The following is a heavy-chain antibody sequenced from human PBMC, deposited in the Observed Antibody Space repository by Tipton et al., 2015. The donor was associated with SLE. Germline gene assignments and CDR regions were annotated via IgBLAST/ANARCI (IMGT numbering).Heavy chain of an antibody. D-gene: IGHD4-17*01. CDR3: ARIRPGHGDPFDF. V-gene: IGHV4-4*07. J-gene: IGHJ4*02. CDR2: LYGSGSPT. CDR1: GDSVGTHS. Sequence: TLSLTCTVSGDSVGTHSWNWIRQPAGKGLEWIGRLYGSGSPTHYNPSLEGRATVSVDTSQTQVSLKLTSVTAADTAVYYCARIRPGHGDPFDFWGQGTLVTVSS.